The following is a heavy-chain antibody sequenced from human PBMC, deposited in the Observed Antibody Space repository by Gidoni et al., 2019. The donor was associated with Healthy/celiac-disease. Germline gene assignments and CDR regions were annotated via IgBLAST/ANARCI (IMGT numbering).Heavy chain of an antibody. CDR1: GYTFTGHY. J-gene: IGHJ5*02. CDR3: ARGESTGYDLWSGPEELNWFDP. V-gene: IGHV1-2*06. Sequence: QVQLVQSGAEVKKPGASVKVSCKASGYTFTGHYMPWVRQAPGQGLEWMGRINPNSGGTNYAQKFQGRVTMTRDTSISTAYMELSRLRSDDTAVYYCARGESTGYDLWSGPEELNWFDPWGQGTLVTVSS. CDR2: INPNSGGT. D-gene: IGHD3-3*01.